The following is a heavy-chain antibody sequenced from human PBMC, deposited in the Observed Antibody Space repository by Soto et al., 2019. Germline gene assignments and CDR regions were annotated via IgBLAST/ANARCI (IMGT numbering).Heavy chain of an antibody. D-gene: IGHD5-18*01. CDR1: GFTFGSYS. J-gene: IGHJ4*02. CDR3: AKDGGYSYGPYDY. CDR2: ISSSSSTI. V-gene: IGHV3-48*01. Sequence: EVQLVESGGGLVQPGGSLRLSCAASGFTFGSYSMNWVRQAPGKGLEWVSYISSSSSTIYYADSVEGRFTISRDNAKNSLYLQMNGLRAEDTAVYYCAKDGGYSYGPYDYWGQGTLVTVSS.